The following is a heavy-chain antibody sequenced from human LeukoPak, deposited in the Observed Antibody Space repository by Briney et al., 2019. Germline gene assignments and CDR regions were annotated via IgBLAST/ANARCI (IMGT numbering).Heavy chain of an antibody. CDR2: ISGSGGST. V-gene: IGHV3-23*01. Sequence: GGSLRLSCAASGFTFSSYAMSWVRQAPGKGLEWVSAISGSGGSTYYADSVKGRFTISRDNSKNTLYLQMDSLRAEDTAVYYCAKASAMIVVVSKHFDYWGQGTLVTVSS. CDR1: GFTFSSYA. CDR3: AKASAMIVVVSKHFDY. D-gene: IGHD3-22*01. J-gene: IGHJ4*02.